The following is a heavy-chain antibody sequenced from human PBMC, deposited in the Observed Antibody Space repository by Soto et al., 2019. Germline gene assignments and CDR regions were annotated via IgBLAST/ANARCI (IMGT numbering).Heavy chain of an antibody. J-gene: IGHJ4*02. D-gene: IGHD6-19*01. CDR2: ISSSSSYI. CDR3: ARVVIAVDDY. V-gene: IGHV3-21*01. Sequence: PGGSLRLSCAASGFTFSSYSMNWVRQAPGKGLEWVSSISSSSSYIYYADSVKGRFTISRDNAKNSLYLQMNSPRAEDTAVYYCARVVIAVDDYWGQGTLVTVSS. CDR1: GFTFSSYS.